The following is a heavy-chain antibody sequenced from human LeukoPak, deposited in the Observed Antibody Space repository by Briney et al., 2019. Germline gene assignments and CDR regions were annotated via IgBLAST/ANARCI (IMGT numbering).Heavy chain of an antibody. V-gene: IGHV1-18*01. CDR2: ISAYNGNT. CDR3: ARDLHCSSTSCPYYYYGMDV. Sequence: ASVKVSCKASGYTFINYGVTWVRQAPGQGLEWMGWISAYNGNTNYAQKLQGRVTMTTDTSTSTAYMELRSLRSDDTAVYYCARDLHCSSTSCPYYYYGMDVWGQGTTVTVSS. D-gene: IGHD2-2*01. J-gene: IGHJ6*02. CDR1: GYTFINYG.